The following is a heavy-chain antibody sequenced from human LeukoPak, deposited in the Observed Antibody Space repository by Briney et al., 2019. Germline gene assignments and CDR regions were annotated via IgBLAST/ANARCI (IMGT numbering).Heavy chain of an antibody. CDR1: GGSISSSYYY. V-gene: IGHV4-39*02. J-gene: IGHJ4*02. Sequence: SETLSLTCTVSGGSISSSYYYWGWIRQPPGKGLEWIGEINHSGSTNYSPSLKSRVTISLDTSKNHFSLRLSSVTAADTAIYYCARGPGSGDYYDSSGSLYYFDYWGQGTLVTVSS. CDR3: ARGPGSGDYYDSSGSLYYFDY. D-gene: IGHD3-22*01. CDR2: INHSGST.